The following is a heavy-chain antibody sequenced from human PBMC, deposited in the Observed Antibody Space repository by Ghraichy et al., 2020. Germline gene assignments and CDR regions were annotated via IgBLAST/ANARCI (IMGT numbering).Heavy chain of an antibody. CDR2: IYYSGST. Sequence: SETLSLTCTVSGGSVSSGSYYWSWIRQPPGKGLEWIGYIYYSGSTNYNPSLKSRVTISVDTSKNQFSLKLSSVTAADTAVYYCASGNSPGPFNGGPFYWGQGTLVTVSS. CDR1: GGSVSSGSYY. V-gene: IGHV4-61*01. CDR3: ASGNSPGPFNGGPFY. D-gene: IGHD4-23*01. J-gene: IGHJ4*02.